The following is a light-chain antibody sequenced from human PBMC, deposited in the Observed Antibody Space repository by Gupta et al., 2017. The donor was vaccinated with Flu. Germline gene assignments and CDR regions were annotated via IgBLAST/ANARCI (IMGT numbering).Light chain of an antibody. J-gene: IGKJ1*01. CDR1: QDISGY. CDR3: QQVNRYPRT. CDR2: MAS. V-gene: IGKV1-9*01. Sequence: DIQLTQSPSLLSASVGDRVTITSRASQDISGYLAWYQQEQGKAPKLLIHMASKFQTGVPSRFSGSGSGTEFTLTISSLQPESFATYYCQQVNRYPRTFGQGTKVEI.